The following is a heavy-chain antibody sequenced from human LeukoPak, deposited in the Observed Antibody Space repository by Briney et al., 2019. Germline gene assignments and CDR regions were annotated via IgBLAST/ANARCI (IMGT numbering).Heavy chain of an antibody. Sequence: GGSLRLSCAASGFTFSSYAIHWVRQAPGKGLEWVAVISYDGSNKYYADSVKGRFTISRDNSKNTLYLQMNSLRAEDTAVYYCITTERDRDYWGQGTLVTVSS. CDR1: GFTFSSYA. CDR2: ISYDGSNK. CDR3: ITTERDRDY. V-gene: IGHV3-30-3*01. J-gene: IGHJ4*02. D-gene: IGHD4-11*01.